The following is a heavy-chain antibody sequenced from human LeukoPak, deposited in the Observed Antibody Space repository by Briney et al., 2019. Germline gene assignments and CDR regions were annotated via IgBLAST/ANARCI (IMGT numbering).Heavy chain of an antibody. V-gene: IGHV4-30-4*08. CDR1: GGSISSGDYY. Sequence: PSQTLSLTCTVSGGSISSGDYYWSWIRQPPGKGLEWIGYIYYSGSTYYNPSLKSRVTISVDTSKNQFSLKLSSVTAADTAVYYRARAPQYYDFWSGYYPDYWGQGTLVTVSS. J-gene: IGHJ4*02. CDR2: IYYSGST. CDR3: ARAPQYYDFWSGYYPDY. D-gene: IGHD3-3*01.